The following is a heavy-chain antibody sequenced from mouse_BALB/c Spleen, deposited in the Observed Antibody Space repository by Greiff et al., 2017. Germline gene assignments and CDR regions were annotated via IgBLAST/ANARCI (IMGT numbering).Heavy chain of an antibody. D-gene: IGHD2-1*01. CDR1: GYTFTSYV. J-gene: IGHJ3*01. V-gene: IGHV1-14*01. Sequence: VQLQQSGPELVKPGASVKMSCKASGYTFTSYVMHWVKQKPGQGLEWIGYINPYNDGTKYNEKFKGKATLTSDKSSSTAYMELSSLTSEDSAVYYCARSGVYYGNSWFAYWGQGTLVPVSA. CDR3: ARSGVYYGNSWFAY. CDR2: INPYNDGT.